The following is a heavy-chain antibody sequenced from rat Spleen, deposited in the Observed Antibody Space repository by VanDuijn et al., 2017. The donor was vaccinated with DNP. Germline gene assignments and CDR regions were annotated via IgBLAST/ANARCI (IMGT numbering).Heavy chain of an antibody. D-gene: IGHD1-2*01. CDR3: ATHYYYSSYMGWYFDF. V-gene: IGHV5-7*01. J-gene: IGHJ1*01. Sequence: EVQLVESGGGLVQPGRSLKLSCAASGFTFSDYNMAWVRQAPKKGLEWVATNGYDGSVIYYRDSVKGRFTLSRDNAKSTLYLQMDSLRSEDTATYYWATHYYYSSYMGWYFDFWGPGTMVTVSS. CDR2: NGYDGSVI. CDR1: GFTFSDYN.